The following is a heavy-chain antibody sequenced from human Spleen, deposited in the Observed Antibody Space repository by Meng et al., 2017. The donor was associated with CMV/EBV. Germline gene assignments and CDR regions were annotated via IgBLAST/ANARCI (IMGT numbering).Heavy chain of an antibody. CDR1: GYSLRELS. CDR3: ATALAGSAYPPRGNDF. CDR2: FDPEDGET. J-gene: IGHJ4*02. Sequence: ASVQVSCKVSGYSLRELSMHWVRQDPGKGLGWTGGFDPEDGETIYAQKLQGRVTMTEDTSTDIAYMELSSLRTEDTAVYYCATALAGSAYPPRGNDFWGQGTRVTVS. D-gene: IGHD3-3*01. V-gene: IGHV1-24*01.